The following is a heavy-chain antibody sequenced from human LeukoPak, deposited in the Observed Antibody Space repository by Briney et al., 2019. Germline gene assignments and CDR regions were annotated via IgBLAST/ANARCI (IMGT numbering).Heavy chain of an antibody. V-gene: IGHV4-4*07. J-gene: IGHJ5*02. CDR3: ARGGIPAAISMNWFDP. CDR2: IYTSGIT. Sequence: PSETLSLTCTVSGGSISSYYWSWIRQPAGKGLEWIGRIYTSGITSYNPSFKSRVTISVDTSKNQFSLKLISVTAADTAVYYCARGGIPAAISMNWFDPWGQGTLVTVSS. D-gene: IGHD2-2*01. CDR1: GGSISSYY.